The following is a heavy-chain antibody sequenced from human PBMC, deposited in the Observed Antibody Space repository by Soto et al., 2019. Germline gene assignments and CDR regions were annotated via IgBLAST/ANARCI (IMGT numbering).Heavy chain of an antibody. D-gene: IGHD5-18*01. J-gene: IGHJ3*02. CDR3: ASGGYSYGYFAFDI. CDR2: IIPIFGTA. CDR1: GGTFSSYA. Sequence: SVKVSCKAPGGTFSSYAISWVRQAPGQGLEWMGGIIPIFGTANYAQKFQGRVTITADESTSTAYMELSSLRSEDTAVYYCASGGYSYGYFAFDIWGQGTMVTVSS. V-gene: IGHV1-69*13.